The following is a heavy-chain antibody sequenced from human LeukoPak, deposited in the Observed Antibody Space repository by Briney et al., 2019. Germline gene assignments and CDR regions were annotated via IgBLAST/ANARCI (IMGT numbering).Heavy chain of an antibody. CDR2: INPSGGST. CDR3: ARDCGGDCYSFDY. CDR1: GYSFTSHY. Sequence: ASVKVSCKASGYSFTSHYMHWVRQAPGQGLEWMGIINPSGGSTSYAQKFQGRVTMTRDMSTSTVYMELSSLRSEDTAVYYCARDCGGDCYSFDYWGQGTLVTVSS. V-gene: IGHV1-46*01. D-gene: IGHD2-21*02. J-gene: IGHJ4*02.